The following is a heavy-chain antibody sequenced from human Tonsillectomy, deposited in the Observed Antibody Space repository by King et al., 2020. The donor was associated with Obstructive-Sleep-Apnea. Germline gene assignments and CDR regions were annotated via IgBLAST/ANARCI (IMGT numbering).Heavy chain of an antibody. J-gene: IGHJ4*02. CDR2: ISYDGSNK. Sequence: VQLVESGGGVVQPGRSLRLSCAASGFTFSGYAMYWVRQAPGKGLEWVAVISYDGSNKYCADSVKGRFTISRDNSKNTLYLQMNSLRAEDTAVYYCAGSDSWGQGTLVTVSS. CDR1: GFTFSGYA. V-gene: IGHV3-30-3*01. CDR3: AGSDS.